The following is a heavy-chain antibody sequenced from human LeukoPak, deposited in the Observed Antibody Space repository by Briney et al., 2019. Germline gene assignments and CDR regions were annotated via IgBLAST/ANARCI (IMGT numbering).Heavy chain of an antibody. Sequence: SETLSLTCTVSGGSISSGGYYWSWIRQHPGKGLEWIGYIYYSGSTYYNPSLKSRVTISVDTSKNQFSLKLSSVTAADTAVYYCAGLVATMPIDYWGQGTLVTVSS. CDR1: GGSISSGGYY. J-gene: IGHJ4*02. D-gene: IGHD5-12*01. V-gene: IGHV4-39*01. CDR3: AGLVATMPIDY. CDR2: IYYSGST.